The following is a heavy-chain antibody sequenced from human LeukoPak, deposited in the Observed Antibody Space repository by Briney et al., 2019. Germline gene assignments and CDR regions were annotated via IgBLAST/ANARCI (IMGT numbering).Heavy chain of an antibody. CDR1: GFTFSSYA. V-gene: IGHV3-23*01. J-gene: IGHJ4*02. CDR2: ISGSGGST. D-gene: IGHD4-23*01. CDR3: ARDRDGGNHYDY. Sequence: SGGSLRLSCAASGFTFSSYAMSWVRQAPGKGLEWVSAISGSGGSTYYADSVKGRFTISKDNSKNTLYPQMNSLRAEDTAVYYCARDRDGGNHYDYWGQGTLVTVSS.